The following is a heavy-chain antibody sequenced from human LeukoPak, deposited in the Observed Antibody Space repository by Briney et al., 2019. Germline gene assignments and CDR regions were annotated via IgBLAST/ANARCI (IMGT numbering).Heavy chain of an antibody. CDR1: GGSISSYY. Sequence: SETLSLTCTVSGGSISSYYWSWIRQPPGKGLEWIGYIYYSGSTNYNPSLKSRVTISVDTSKNQFSLKLSSVTAADTAVYYCARSGVVDTAMELDYWGQGTLVTVSS. V-gene: IGHV4-59*01. CDR2: IYYSGST. CDR3: ARSGVVDTAMELDY. D-gene: IGHD5-18*01. J-gene: IGHJ4*02.